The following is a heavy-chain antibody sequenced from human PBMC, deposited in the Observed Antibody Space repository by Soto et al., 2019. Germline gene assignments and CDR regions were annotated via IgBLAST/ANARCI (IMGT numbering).Heavy chain of an antibody. Sequence: EVQLVESGGGLVQSGGSLKLSCAASGFTFSGSAMHWVRQAPGKGLEWVGRIRSKANSDATVYAASVKGRFTISRDDSKNSAYRQMNSLKTEATAVYYCTTPAINYYILTDYFNYWVQGSLVTVSS. V-gene: IGHV3-73*02. J-gene: IGHJ4*02. CDR1: GFTFSGSA. CDR3: TTPAINYYILTDYFNY. CDR2: IRSKANSDAT. D-gene: IGHD3-9*01.